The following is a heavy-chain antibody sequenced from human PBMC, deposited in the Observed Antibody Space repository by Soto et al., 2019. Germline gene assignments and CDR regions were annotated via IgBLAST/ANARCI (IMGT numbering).Heavy chain of an antibody. V-gene: IGHV4-39*02. CDR3: ARRPLVRGIIPYYFDY. CDR1: GGSVSNNSYY. D-gene: IGHD3-10*01. J-gene: IGHJ4*02. Sequence: QLQLLESGPGLVKPSETLSLTCTVSGGSVSNNSYYWGWIRQPPGKRLEWIGSVYYSGSAYYNPSLKSRPNLTLDTSMNHFSLKLSSVTGADTGIYYCARRPLVRGIIPYYFDYWGQGTLVTVSS. CDR2: VYYSGSA.